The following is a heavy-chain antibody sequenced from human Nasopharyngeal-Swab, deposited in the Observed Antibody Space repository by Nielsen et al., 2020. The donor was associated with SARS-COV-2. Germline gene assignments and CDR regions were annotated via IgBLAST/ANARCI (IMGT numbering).Heavy chain of an antibody. Sequence: SETLSLTCTVSGGSISSSSYYWGWIRQPPGKGLEWIGSIYYSGSTYYNPSLKSRVTISVDTSKNQFSLKLGSVTAADTAVYYCARLLTIFGVVSAAIDYWGQGTLVTVSS. D-gene: IGHD3-3*01. CDR3: ARLLTIFGVVSAAIDY. V-gene: IGHV4-39*01. CDR2: IYYSGST. CDR1: GGSISSSSYY. J-gene: IGHJ4*02.